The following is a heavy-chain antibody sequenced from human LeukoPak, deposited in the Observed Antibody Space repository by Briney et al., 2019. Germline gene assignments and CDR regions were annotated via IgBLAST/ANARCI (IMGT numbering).Heavy chain of an antibody. CDR3: ASLSSGWYYFDY. CDR1: GFTFSDYY. CDR2: ISSSGSTI. Sequence: GGSLRLSCAASGFTFSDYYMSWIRQAPGKGLEWVSYISSSGSTIYYADSVKGRFTISRDNAKNSLYLQTNSLRAEDTAVYYCASLSSGWYYFDYWGQGTLVTVSS. D-gene: IGHD6-19*01. V-gene: IGHV3-11*04. J-gene: IGHJ4*02.